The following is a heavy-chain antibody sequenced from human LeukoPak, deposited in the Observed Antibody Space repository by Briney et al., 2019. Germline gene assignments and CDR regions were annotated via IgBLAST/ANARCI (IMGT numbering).Heavy chain of an antibody. D-gene: IGHD3-9*01. V-gene: IGHV3-7*01. CDR2: IKQDGSEK. Sequence: GGSLRLSCAASGFTFSSYWMSWVRQAPGKGLEWVANIKQDGSEKYCVDSVKGRFTISRDNAKNSLYLQMNSLRAEDTAVYYCARVPADFEWLLGVGRNDYWGQGTLVTVSS. CDR3: ARVPADFEWLLGVGRNDY. CDR1: GFTFSSYW. J-gene: IGHJ4*02.